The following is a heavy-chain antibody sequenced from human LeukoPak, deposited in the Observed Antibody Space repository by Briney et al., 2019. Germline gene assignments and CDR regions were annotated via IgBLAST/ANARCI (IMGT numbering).Heavy chain of an antibody. CDR1: GFTFDDYA. V-gene: IGHV3-9*01. CDR3: AKDYDILTGLAY. J-gene: IGHJ4*02. CDR2: ISWNSGSI. Sequence: GGSLRLSCAASGFTFDDYAMHWVRQAPGKGLEWVSGISWNSGSIGYADSVKGRFTISRDNAKNSLYLQMNSLGAEDTALYYCAKDYDILTGLAYWGQGTLVTVSS. D-gene: IGHD3-9*01.